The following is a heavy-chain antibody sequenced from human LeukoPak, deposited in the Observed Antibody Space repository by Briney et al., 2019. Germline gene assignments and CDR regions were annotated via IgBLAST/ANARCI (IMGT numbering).Heavy chain of an antibody. CDR3: ASLYCSGGSCYSSLYWYFDL. J-gene: IGHJ2*01. CDR1: GGSFSGYY. D-gene: IGHD2-15*01. Sequence: PSETLSLTCAVYGGSFSGYYWSWIRQPPGKGLEWIGEINHSGSTNYNPSLKSRVTISVDTSKNQFSLKLSSVTAADTAVYYCASLYCSGGSCYSSLYWYFDLWGRGTLVTVSS. CDR2: INHSGST. V-gene: IGHV4-34*01.